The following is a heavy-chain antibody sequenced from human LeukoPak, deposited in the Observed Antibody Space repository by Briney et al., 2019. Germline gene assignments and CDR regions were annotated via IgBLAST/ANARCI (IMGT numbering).Heavy chain of an antibody. CDR2: VYYSRST. D-gene: IGHD3-10*01. CDR1: GGSFSGYY. V-gene: IGHV4-59*01. J-gene: IGHJ5*02. Sequence: SEALSLTCAVYGGSFSGYYWSWIRQPPGKGLEWIGSVYYSRSTQFTPSLKSRVTMSVDTSKNQFSLRLSSVTAADTAVYYCARANRASGSFYDQLDPWGQGTLVTVSS. CDR3: ARANRASGSFYDQLDP.